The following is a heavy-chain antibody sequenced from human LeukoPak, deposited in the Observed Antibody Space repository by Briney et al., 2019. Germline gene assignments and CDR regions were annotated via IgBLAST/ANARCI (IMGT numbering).Heavy chain of an antibody. J-gene: IGHJ6*02. CDR3: AKNGGSGTYYLYYYGMEV. D-gene: IGHD3-10*01. Sequence: PGGSLRLSCAASGFTFSSYAMSWVRQAPGKGLEWVSAIRGSGTSTFYADSVKGRFTISRDNSENTLYLQMNSLRAEDTAVYYCAKNGGSGTYYLYYYGMEVWGQGTTVTVSS. CDR2: IRGSGTST. CDR1: GFTFSSYA. V-gene: IGHV3-23*01.